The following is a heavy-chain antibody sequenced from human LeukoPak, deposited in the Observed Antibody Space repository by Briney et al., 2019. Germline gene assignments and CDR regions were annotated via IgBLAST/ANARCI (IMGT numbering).Heavy chain of an antibody. CDR3: ARRHCTSASCYVGVWFDP. V-gene: IGHV1-18*01. CDR2: ISAYNGNT. Sequence: ASVTVSCKASGYTFTSNGISWVRQAPGQGLEWMGWISAYNGNTNYAQKFQGRVTMTTDTSTSTAYMELGSLRSDDTAVYYCARRHCTSASCYVGVWFDPWGQGTLVTVSS. CDR1: GYTFTSNG. D-gene: IGHD2-2*01. J-gene: IGHJ5*02.